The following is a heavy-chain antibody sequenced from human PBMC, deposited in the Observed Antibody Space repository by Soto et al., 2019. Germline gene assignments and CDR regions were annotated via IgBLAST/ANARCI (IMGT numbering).Heavy chain of an antibody. J-gene: IGHJ5*02. CDR3: ARLSAAWFDP. V-gene: IGHV4-61*01. CDR1: DCSVSSGNYY. D-gene: IGHD6-19*01. CDR2: IYHSGST. Sequence: VQLQDSCPGLVKPSETLSLTCTISDCSVSSGNYYWGWIRQPPGKGLEWIGYIYHSGSTNYKPSLKSRVTLSVDTSKNQFSLSLTSVTATDTAVYYCARLSAAWFDPWGQGTLVTVAS.